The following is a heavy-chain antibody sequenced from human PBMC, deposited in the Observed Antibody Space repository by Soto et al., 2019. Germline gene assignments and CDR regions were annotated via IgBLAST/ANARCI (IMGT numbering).Heavy chain of an antibody. CDR1: GGSISSYY. CDR2: IYHSGST. V-gene: IGHV4-59*12. Sequence: PSETLSLTCTVSGGSISSYYWSWIRQPPGKGLEWIGYIYHSGSTYYNPSLKSRVTISVDRSKNQFSLKLSSVTAADTAVYYCARGGDYGEPRGFDPWGQGTLVTVSS. CDR3: ARGGDYGEPRGFDP. J-gene: IGHJ5*02. D-gene: IGHD4-17*01.